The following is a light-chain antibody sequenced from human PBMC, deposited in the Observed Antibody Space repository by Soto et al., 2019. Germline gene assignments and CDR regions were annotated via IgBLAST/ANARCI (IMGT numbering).Light chain of an antibody. V-gene: IGLV1-51*01. CDR3: GTWDSSRSIFV. J-gene: IGLJ1*01. CDR1: SSNIGDNH. CDR2: DTH. Sequence: QSVLTQPPSVSAAPGQKVTISCSGVSSNIGDNHVSWYQQLPGTAPKLLIYDTHTRPSGIPDRFTGSKSGSSATLGITGLQSGDEADYYWGTWDSSRSIFVFGTGTKLTVL.